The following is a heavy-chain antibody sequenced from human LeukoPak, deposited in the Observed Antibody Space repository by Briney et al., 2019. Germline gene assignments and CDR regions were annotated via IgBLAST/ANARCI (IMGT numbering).Heavy chain of an antibody. Sequence: GGSLRLSCAASGFTFSSYSMNWVRQAPGKGLEWVSGINWNGGSTGYADSVKGRFTISRDNAKNSLYLQMNSLRAEDTAVYYCARDSTVTTGWDYWGQGTLVTVSS. V-gene: IGHV3-20*04. D-gene: IGHD4-17*01. CDR3: ARDSTVTTGWDY. J-gene: IGHJ4*02. CDR1: GFTFSSYS. CDR2: INWNGGST.